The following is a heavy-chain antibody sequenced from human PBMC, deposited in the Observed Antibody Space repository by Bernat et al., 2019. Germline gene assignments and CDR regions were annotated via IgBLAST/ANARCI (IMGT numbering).Heavy chain of an antibody. CDR3: GRHPTSGFS. D-gene: IGHD2/OR15-2a*01. Sequence: EVQLVETGGGLIQPGESLRLSCAASGFTVTTNSVYWVRQAPGKGLECVSVIYSAGNTYYADSVEGRFSISKDNAKNTVYLQMNNLRAEHTAVYYCGRHPTSGFSWGQGTLVTVSS. V-gene: IGHV3-53*02. CDR2: IYSAGNT. CDR1: GFTVTTNS. J-gene: IGHJ5*02.